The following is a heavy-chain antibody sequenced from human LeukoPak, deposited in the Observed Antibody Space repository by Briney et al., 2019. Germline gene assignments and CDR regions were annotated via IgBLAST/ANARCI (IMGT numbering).Heavy chain of an antibody. D-gene: IGHD3-22*01. Sequence: SETLSLTCTDSGGSISSSNFCWGWIRQPPRKGLEWIGTFCYTGNIYYSPSLKSRVTISVDTSKNQFSLKLSSVTAADTAVYYCARHNRRGYYYDSSGYAFDIWGQGTMVTVSS. CDR1: GGSISSSNFC. J-gene: IGHJ3*02. V-gene: IGHV4-39*01. CDR2: FCYTGNI. CDR3: ARHNRRGYYYDSSGYAFDI.